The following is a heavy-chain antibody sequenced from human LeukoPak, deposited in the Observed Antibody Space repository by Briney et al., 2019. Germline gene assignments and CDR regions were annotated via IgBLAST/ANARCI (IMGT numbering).Heavy chain of an antibody. J-gene: IGHJ3*02. V-gene: IGHV4-61*01. Sequence: SETLSLTCTVSGGSVSSGSYYWTWIRQPPGKGLEWIGYISYSGSTNFNPSLKSRVTISVDTSKNQFSLNLSSVTAADTAVYYCARRGAGGRSFDIWGQGTMVTVSS. CDR1: GGSVSSGSYY. CDR2: ISYSGST. CDR3: ARRGAGGRSFDI. D-gene: IGHD2-8*02.